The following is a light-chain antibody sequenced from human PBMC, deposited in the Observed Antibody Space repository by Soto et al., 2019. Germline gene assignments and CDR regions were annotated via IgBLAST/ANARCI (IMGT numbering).Light chain of an antibody. Sequence: EIVVAQSPATLSLSPGERATLSCRTSQSVSSSLAWYQHKPGQAPRLLIYDASNRATGIPARFSGSGSGTDFTLTISSLEPEDFAVYYCQQRSNWPPITFGQGTRLEI. CDR2: DAS. CDR3: QQRSNWPPIT. CDR1: QSVSSS. V-gene: IGKV3-11*01. J-gene: IGKJ5*01.